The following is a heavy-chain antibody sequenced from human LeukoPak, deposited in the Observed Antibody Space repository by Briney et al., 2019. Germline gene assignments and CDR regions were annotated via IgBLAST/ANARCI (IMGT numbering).Heavy chain of an antibody. D-gene: IGHD3-10*01. Sequence: ASVKVSCKVSGYTLTELSMHWVRQAPGKGLERMGGFDPEDGETIYAQKFQGRVTMTEDTSTDTAYMELSSLRSEDTAVYYCATDYGSGSYKFDYWGQGTLVTVSS. V-gene: IGHV1-24*01. CDR1: GYTLTELS. CDR2: FDPEDGET. CDR3: ATDYGSGSYKFDY. J-gene: IGHJ4*02.